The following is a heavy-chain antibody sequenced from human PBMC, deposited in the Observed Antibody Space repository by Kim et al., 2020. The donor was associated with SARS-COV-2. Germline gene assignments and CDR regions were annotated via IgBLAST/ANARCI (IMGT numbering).Heavy chain of an antibody. CDR3: AREFDYSSSNYYYYYMDV. CDR2: ISYDGSNK. CDR1: GFTFSIYA. D-gene: IGHD6-6*01. Sequence: GGSLRLSCAASGFTFSIYAMHWVRQAPGKGLEWVAFISYDGSNKYYADSVKGRFTISRDNSKNTLYLQMNSLRAEDTAFYYCAREFDYSSSNYYYYYMDVWGKGTTVTVSS. V-gene: IGHV3-30-3*01. J-gene: IGHJ6*03.